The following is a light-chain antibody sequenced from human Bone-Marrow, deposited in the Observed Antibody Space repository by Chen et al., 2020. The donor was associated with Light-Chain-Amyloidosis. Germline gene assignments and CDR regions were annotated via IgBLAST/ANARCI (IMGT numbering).Light chain of an antibody. CDR2: DDS. J-gene: IGLJ2*01. V-gene: IGLV3-21*02. Sequence: SYVLTQSPSVSVAPGQTARILCGGDNVFTKSVHWYQQKEGQAPVLVIYDDSDRPSGIPERFSGSNSDHTATLTISRGEAGDEADYYGQVWDNTREPEAVFGGGTKLTVL. CDR1: NVFTKS. CDR3: QVWDNTREPEAV.